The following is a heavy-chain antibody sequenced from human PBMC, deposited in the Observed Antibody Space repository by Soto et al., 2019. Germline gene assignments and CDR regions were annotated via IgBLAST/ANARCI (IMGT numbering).Heavy chain of an antibody. CDR3: ARGSALLWFGELGPRGLMNWFDP. V-gene: IGHV4-30-2*01. J-gene: IGHJ5*02. CDR2: IYHSGST. CDR1: GGSISSGGYS. D-gene: IGHD3-10*01. Sequence: PSETLSLTCAVSGGSISSGGYSWSWIRQPPGKGLEWIGYIYHSGSTNYNPSLKSRVTISVDTSKNQFSLKLSSVTAADTAVYYCARGSALLWFGELGPRGLMNWFDPWGQGTLVTVSS.